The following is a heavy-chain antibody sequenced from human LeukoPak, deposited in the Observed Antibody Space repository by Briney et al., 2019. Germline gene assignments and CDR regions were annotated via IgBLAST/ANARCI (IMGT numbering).Heavy chain of an antibody. D-gene: IGHD4-11*01. CDR1: GFTFSIYA. J-gene: IGHJ5*02. Sequence: PGGSLRLSCAASGFTFSIYAMSWVRQAPGKGLEWVSGISGSGGSTYYADSVKGRFTISRDNSKNTLYLQMNSLRAEDTAVYYCAKVGRSNYVPRYNWFDPWGQGTLVTVSS. V-gene: IGHV3-23*01. CDR3: AKVGRSNYVPRYNWFDP. CDR2: ISGSGGST.